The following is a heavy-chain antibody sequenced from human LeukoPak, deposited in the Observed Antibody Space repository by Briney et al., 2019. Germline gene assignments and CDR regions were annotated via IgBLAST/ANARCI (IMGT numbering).Heavy chain of an antibody. CDR2: ISYDGSNK. CDR3: AKGGDYGDVSGYFQH. J-gene: IGHJ1*01. D-gene: IGHD4-17*01. Sequence: PGRSLRLSCAASGFTFSSYGMHWVRQAPGKGLEWVAVISYDGSNKYYADSVKGRFTISRDNSKNTLYLQMNSLRAEDTAVYYCAKGGDYGDVSGYFQHWGQGTLVTVSS. CDR1: GFTFSSYG. V-gene: IGHV3-30*18.